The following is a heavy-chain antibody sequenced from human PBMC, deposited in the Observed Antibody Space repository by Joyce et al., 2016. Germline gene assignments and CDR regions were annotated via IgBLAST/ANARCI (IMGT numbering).Heavy chain of an antibody. Sequence: QVQLQQSGPGLVRPSQTLSLTCAISGDSVSTNSDAWNWIRQSPSRGLEWLGRTYYRSKWYNDFAVSVKSRIIINPDTSKNQVSLKLKSVTPEDTAVYYCASGRRYFDVWGRGTVVTVSS. CDR2: TYYRSKWYN. J-gene: IGHJ2*01. CDR1: GDSVSTNSDA. V-gene: IGHV6-1*01. CDR3: ASGRRYFDV.